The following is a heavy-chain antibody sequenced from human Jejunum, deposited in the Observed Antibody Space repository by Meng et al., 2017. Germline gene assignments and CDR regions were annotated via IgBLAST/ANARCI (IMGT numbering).Heavy chain of an antibody. V-gene: IGHV4-61*08. J-gene: IGHJ4*02. CDR1: GGSVSRAGYQ. Sequence: QGQLRGLGPGLVRPSETLSLICTVSGGSVSRAGYQWGWIRQPPGKGLEWIGYASTNYNPSLKSRVTISLDTSRNQFSLSLSSVTAADTAVYYCARDHMGSLDYWGQGILVTVSS. CDR3: ARDHMGSLDY. CDR2: AST. D-gene: IGHD1-26*01.